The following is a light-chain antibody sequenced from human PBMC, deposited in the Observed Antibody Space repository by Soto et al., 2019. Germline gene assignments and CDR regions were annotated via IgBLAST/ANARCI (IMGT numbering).Light chain of an antibody. CDR2: KAS. V-gene: IGKV1-5*03. CDR1: QSISSW. Sequence: DIQMTQSPSTLSASVGDRVTITCRASQSISSWLAWYQQKPGKVPNLLIYKASRLESGVPSRFSGSGSGTDSTLTISRLQPDDFATYYFQQYYSYPWTFGQGPNVEIK. CDR3: QQYYSYPWT. J-gene: IGKJ1*01.